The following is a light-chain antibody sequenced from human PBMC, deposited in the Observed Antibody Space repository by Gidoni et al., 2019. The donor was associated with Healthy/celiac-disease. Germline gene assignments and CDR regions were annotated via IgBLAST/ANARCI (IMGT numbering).Light chain of an antibody. V-gene: IGKV3-15*01. Sequence: IVMTQSPATLSVSPGERATLSCRASQSVNSNLAWYQQKPGQAPRLLIYGASTRATGIPARFSGSGSGTEFTLTISSLQSEDFAVYYCQQYNNWPPWAFGQGTKLEIK. CDR3: QQYNNWPPWA. CDR2: GAS. CDR1: QSVNSN. J-gene: IGKJ2*01.